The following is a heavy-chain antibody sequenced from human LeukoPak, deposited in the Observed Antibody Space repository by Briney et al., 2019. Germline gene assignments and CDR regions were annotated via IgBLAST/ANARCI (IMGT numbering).Heavy chain of an antibody. Sequence: GGSLRLSCAASGFTFSSYWMSWVRQAPGKGLEWVANIKQDGSEKYYVDSVKGRSTISRDNAKNSLYLQMNSLRAEDTAVYYCARDPYYDFWSGFLGDYWGQGTLVTVSS. V-gene: IGHV3-7*01. J-gene: IGHJ4*02. CDR1: GFTFSSYW. D-gene: IGHD3-3*01. CDR3: ARDPYYDFWSGFLGDY. CDR2: IKQDGSEK.